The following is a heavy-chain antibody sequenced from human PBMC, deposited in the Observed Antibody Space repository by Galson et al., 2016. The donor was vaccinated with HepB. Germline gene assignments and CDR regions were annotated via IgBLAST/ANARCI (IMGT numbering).Heavy chain of an antibody. CDR1: GFTFSNYA. CDR2: IYGSGGST. Sequence: SLRLSCATSGFTFSNYAMSWVRQAPGKGLEWVSTIYGSGGSTFHADSVKGRFTISRDNSKNKLYLQMNSLRAEDTGVYYCDKDRLAAPYYYYVMDVWGQGTTVTVTS. CDR3: DKDRLAAPYYYYVMDV. V-gene: IGHV3-23*01. J-gene: IGHJ6*02. D-gene: IGHD3-10*01.